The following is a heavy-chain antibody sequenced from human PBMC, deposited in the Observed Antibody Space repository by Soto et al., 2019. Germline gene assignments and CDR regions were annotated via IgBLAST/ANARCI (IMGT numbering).Heavy chain of an antibody. CDR3: ATVHSTSRSFDY. Sequence: PGGSLRLSCAASGFPFSMSAMTWVRQAPGKGLEWVSTTGLNGRTTYYADSVKGRFTVSRDNTKNTLDLQMASLRAEDTAVYYYATVHSTSRSFDYWGQGTLVTVSS. V-gene: IGHV3-23*01. J-gene: IGHJ4*02. CDR1: GFPFSMSA. CDR2: TGLNGRTT. D-gene: IGHD6-6*01.